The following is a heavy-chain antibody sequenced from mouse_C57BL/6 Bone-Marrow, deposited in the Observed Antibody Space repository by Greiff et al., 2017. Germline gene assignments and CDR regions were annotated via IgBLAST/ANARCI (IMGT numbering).Heavy chain of an antibody. V-gene: IGHV5-6*01. D-gene: IGHD4-1*01. CDR3: ARLLGGDFDY. CDR2: ISSGGSYT. CDR1: GFTFSSYG. Sequence: EVKLVESGGDLVKPGGSLKLSCAASGFTFSSYGMSWVRQTPDKRLEWVATISSGGSYTYYPDSVKGRFTISRDNAKNTLYLQMSSLKSEDTAMYYCARLLGGDFDYWGQGTTLTVSS. J-gene: IGHJ2*01.